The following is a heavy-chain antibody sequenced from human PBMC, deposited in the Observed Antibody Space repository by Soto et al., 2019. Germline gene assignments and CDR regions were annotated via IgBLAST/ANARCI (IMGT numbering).Heavy chain of an antibody. CDR2: ISGSGGST. D-gene: IGHD3-10*01. V-gene: IGHV3-23*01. J-gene: IGHJ5*02. CDR3: AKSHRYYGSGSYYYNWFDP. Sequence: GGSLRLSCAASGFTFSSYAMSWVRQAPGKGLEWVSAISGSGGSTYYADSVKGRFTISRDNSKNTLYLQMNSLRAEDTAVYYCAKSHRYYGSGSYYYNWFDPWGQGTLVTVSS. CDR1: GFTFSSYA.